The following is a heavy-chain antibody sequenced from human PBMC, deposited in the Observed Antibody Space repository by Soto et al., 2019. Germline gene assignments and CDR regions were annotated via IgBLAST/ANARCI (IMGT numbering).Heavy chain of an antibody. J-gene: IGHJ2*01. CDR3: ARGLGDSSGYYYDL. D-gene: IGHD3-22*01. V-gene: IGHV4-59*08. CDR2: IYYSGGT. CDR1: GGSISSYY. Sequence: QVQLQESGPGLVKPSETLSLTCTVSGGSISSYYWSWIRQPPGKGLEWIGYIYYSGGTNYNPSLKSRVTISVDTSKNQFSLKLSSVTAADTAVYYCARGLGDSSGYYYDLWGRGTLVTVSS.